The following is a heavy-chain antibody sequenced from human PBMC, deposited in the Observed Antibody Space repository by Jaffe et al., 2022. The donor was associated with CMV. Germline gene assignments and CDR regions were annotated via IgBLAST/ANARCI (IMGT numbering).Heavy chain of an antibody. CDR2: IYSGGST. Sequence: EVQLVESGGGLVQPGGSLRLSCAASGFTVSSNYMSWVRQAPGKGLEWVSVIYSGGSTYYADSVKGRFTISRDNSKNTLYLQMNSLRAEDTAVYYCAREEELLRAGYYYYMDVWGKGTTVTVSS. J-gene: IGHJ6*03. D-gene: IGHD1-26*01. CDR3: AREEELLRAGYYYYMDV. CDR1: GFTVSSNY. V-gene: IGHV3-66*01.